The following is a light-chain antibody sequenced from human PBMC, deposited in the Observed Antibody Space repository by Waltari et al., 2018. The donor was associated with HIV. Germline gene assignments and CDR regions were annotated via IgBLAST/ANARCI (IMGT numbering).Light chain of an antibody. CDR2: END. CDR3: GTWDTSLAAYV. V-gene: IGLV1-51*01. Sequence: QSILTPPPSVSAAPGHNVNISCSGSPSNISHHYVSWYQPIPGTAPKLLIFENDKRPSGIPDRFSGSKSGTSAILGIIGLQPGDEADYYCGTWDTSLAAYVFTTGTKVTV. J-gene: IGLJ1*01. CDR1: PSNISHHY.